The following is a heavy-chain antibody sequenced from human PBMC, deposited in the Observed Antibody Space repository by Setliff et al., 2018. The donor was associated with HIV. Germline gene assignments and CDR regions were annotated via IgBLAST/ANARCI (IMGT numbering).Heavy chain of an antibody. Sequence: TLSLTCSVSGDSISRSNYYWGWTRQSPGKGLEWVGSISSSGGTSYSAASLKSRVTLSIDTSKNQFSLKLTSVTAADTAMYYCARTGWAQLMQGAWFGPWGQGVLVTVSS. D-gene: IGHD2-8*01. V-gene: IGHV4-39*01. J-gene: IGHJ5*02. CDR2: ISSSGGT. CDR1: GDSISRSNYY. CDR3: ARTGWAQLMQGAWFGP.